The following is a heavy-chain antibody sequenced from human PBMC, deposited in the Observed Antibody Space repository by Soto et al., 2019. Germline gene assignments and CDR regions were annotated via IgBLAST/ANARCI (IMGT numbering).Heavy chain of an antibody. D-gene: IGHD6-6*01. CDR1: GYTFTGYY. Sequence: ASVKVSCKASGYTFTGYYMHCVRQAPGQVLEWMGWINPNSGGTNYAQKFQGWVTMTRDTSISTAYMELSRLRSDDTAVYYCARAISRAARPWVSAFDIWGQGTMVTVSS. V-gene: IGHV1-2*04. CDR3: ARAISRAARPWVSAFDI. J-gene: IGHJ3*02. CDR2: INPNSGGT.